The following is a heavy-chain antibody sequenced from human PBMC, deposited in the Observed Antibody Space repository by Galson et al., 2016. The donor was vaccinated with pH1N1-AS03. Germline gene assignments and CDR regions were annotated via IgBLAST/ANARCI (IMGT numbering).Heavy chain of an antibody. CDR1: GFTFSGYG. CDR3: AREALPDYYRSSGPIDY. J-gene: IGHJ4*02. Sequence: SLRLSCAASGFTFSGYGMHWVRQAPGKGLEWVAVIWYDGSNKYYADSVKGRFTISRDNSKNTLYLQMNSLRAEDTAVYYCAREALPDYYRSSGPIDYWGQGTLVTVSS. V-gene: IGHV3-33*01. D-gene: IGHD3-22*01. CDR2: IWYDGSNK.